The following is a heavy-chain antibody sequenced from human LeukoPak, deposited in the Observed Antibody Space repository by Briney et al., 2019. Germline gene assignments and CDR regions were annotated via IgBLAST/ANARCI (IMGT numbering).Heavy chain of an antibody. Sequence: PGGSLRLSCAASGFIFSDCWMTWVRQAPGKGLEWVANIKEDGSEKNYVDSVKGRFTISRDNAKNSLYLQMNSLRAEDTAVYYCARSRGGSYWGQGTLVTVSS. D-gene: IGHD1-26*01. CDR3: ARSRGGSY. J-gene: IGHJ4*02. CDR1: GFIFSDCW. V-gene: IGHV3-7*01. CDR2: IKEDGSEK.